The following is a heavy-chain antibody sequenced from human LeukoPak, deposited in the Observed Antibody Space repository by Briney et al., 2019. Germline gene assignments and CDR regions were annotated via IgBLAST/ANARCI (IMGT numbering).Heavy chain of an antibody. CDR2: ISAYNGNT. Sequence: ASVKVSCKASGYTFTSYGISWVRQAPGQGLEWMGWISAYNGNTNYAQKLQGRVTMTTDTSTSTAYMELRSLRSDDTAVYYCARDRMVRGYYYYYMGVWGKGTTVTVSS. J-gene: IGHJ6*03. V-gene: IGHV1-18*01. CDR3: ARDRMVRGYYYYYMGV. D-gene: IGHD3-10*01. CDR1: GYTFTSYG.